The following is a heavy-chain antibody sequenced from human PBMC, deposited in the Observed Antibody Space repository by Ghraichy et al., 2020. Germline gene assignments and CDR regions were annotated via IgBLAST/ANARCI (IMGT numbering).Heavy chain of an antibody. CDR3: ASGIAVAGQFDY. Sequence: SETLSLTCAVYGGSFSGYYWSWIRQPPGKGLEWIGEINHSGSTNYNPSLKSRVTISVDTSKNQFSLKLSSVTAADSAVYYCASGIAVAGQFDYWGQGTLVTVSS. J-gene: IGHJ4*02. CDR1: GGSFSGYY. V-gene: IGHV4-34*01. D-gene: IGHD6-19*01. CDR2: INHSGST.